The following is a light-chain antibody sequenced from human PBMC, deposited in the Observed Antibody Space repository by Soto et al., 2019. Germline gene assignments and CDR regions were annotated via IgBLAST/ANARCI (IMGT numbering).Light chain of an antibody. CDR1: SGHRTYS. J-gene: IGLJ2*01. Sequence: QLVLTQSPSASASLGASVKLTCTLSSGHRTYSIAWHQQQPEKGPRYLMTLDSDGRHIKGDGIPERFSGSTSGAERYLTISSLQSEDEADYYCQTWGTGTVVFGGGTKLTVL. CDR2: LDSDGRH. V-gene: IGLV4-69*02. CDR3: QTWGTGTVV.